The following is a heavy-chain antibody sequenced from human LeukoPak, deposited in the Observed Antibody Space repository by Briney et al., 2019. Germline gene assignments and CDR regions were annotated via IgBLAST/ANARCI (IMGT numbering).Heavy chain of an antibody. V-gene: IGHV4-34*01. Sequence: SETLSLTCAVYGESFSGYYWSWIRQPPGKGLKWIGEINHSGSTNYNPSLKSRVTISVDTSKNQFSLKLSSVTAADTAVYYCARDQYGGYALGHWGQGTLVTVSS. J-gene: IGHJ4*02. CDR2: INHSGST. D-gene: IGHD4-17*01. CDR3: ARDQYGGYALGH. CDR1: GESFSGYY.